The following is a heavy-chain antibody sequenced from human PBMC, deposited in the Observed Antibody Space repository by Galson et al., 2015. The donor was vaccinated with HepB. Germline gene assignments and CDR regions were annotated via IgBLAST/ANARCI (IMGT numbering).Heavy chain of an antibody. D-gene: IGHD3-10*01. CDR1: GFTFSSYA. V-gene: IGHV3-30*04. CDR3: ARDSFLEGSGSYYNDY. Sequence: SLRLSCAASGFTFSSYAMHWVRQAPGKGLEWVAVISYDGSNKYYADSVKGRFTISRDNSKNTLYLQMNSLRAEDTAVYYCARDSFLEGSGSYYNDYWGQGTLVTVSS. J-gene: IGHJ4*02. CDR2: ISYDGSNK.